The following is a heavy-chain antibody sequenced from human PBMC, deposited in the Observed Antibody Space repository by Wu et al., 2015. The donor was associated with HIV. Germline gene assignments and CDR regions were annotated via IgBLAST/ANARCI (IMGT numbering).Heavy chain of an antibody. J-gene: IGHJ4*02. CDR2: IIPIFGTS. CDR3: AGGGGRTSMDPFDF. Sequence: QVQLVQSGTEVKKPGSSVKVSCKASGGTFSNYAICWVRQAPGQGLEWMGGIIPIFGTSNYTQKFQGRLTITTDESTSTAYMDVSSLRSDDTAVYYCAGGGGRTSMDPFDFWGQGTLVTVSS. D-gene: IGHD5-18*01. CDR1: GGTFSNYA. V-gene: IGHV1-69*05.